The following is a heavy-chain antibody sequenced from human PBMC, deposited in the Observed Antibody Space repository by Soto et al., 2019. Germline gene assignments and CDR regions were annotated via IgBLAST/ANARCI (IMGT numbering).Heavy chain of an antibody. Sequence: ASVKVSCKASGYTFTSYDINWVRQATGQGLEWMGWINANNGNTNYAQKLQGRVTMTTDTSTSTAYMELRSLRSDDTAVYYCAIPGGSEYFQHWGQGTLVTVSS. CDR3: AIPGGSEYFQH. J-gene: IGHJ1*01. D-gene: IGHD1-26*01. V-gene: IGHV1-18*01. CDR2: INANNGNT. CDR1: GYTFTSYD.